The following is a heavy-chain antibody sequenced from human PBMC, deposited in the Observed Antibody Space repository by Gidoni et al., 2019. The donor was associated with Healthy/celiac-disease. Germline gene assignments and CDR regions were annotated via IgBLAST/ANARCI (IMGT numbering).Heavy chain of an antibody. CDR3: AAYGDYDEGFDY. CDR1: GGSFSGYY. D-gene: IGHD4-17*01. CDR2: INHSGSN. Sequence: QVQLQQWGAGLLKPSETLSLTCAVYGGSFSGYYWRWIRQPPGKGLEGIGEINHSGSNNYNPSLKSRVTISVDTSKNQFSLKLSSVTAADTAVYYCAAYGDYDEGFDYWGQGTLVTVSS. J-gene: IGHJ4*02. V-gene: IGHV4-34*01.